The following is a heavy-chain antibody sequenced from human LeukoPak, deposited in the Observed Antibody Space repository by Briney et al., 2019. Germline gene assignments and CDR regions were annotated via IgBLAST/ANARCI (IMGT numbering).Heavy chain of an antibody. CDR3: AKGRGVIINEFDY. Sequence: PGGSLRLSCAASGFTFSSYAMNWVRRAPGKGLEWVSAISGSGSTTYYADSVKGRFTISRDNSKNTLFLQMNSLRAEDTAVYYCAKGRGVIINEFDYWGQGTLVTVSS. CDR2: ISGSGSTT. CDR1: GFTFSSYA. D-gene: IGHD3-10*01. J-gene: IGHJ4*02. V-gene: IGHV3-23*01.